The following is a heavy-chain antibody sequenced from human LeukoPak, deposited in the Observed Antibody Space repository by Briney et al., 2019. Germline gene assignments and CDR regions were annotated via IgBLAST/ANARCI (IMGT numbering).Heavy chain of an antibody. J-gene: IGHJ3*02. D-gene: IGHD2-15*01. V-gene: IGHV4-39*07. CDR3: ARGKKYCSGGSCYFTNHDAFDI. CDR2: IYYSGST. CDR1: GGSISSNTYY. Sequence: SETLSLTCTVSGGSISSNTYYWGWIRQPPGKGLEWIGSIYYSGSTYYNPSLKSRVTISVDTSKNQFSLKLSSVTAADTAVYYCARGKKYCSGGSCYFTNHDAFDIWGQGTMVTVSS.